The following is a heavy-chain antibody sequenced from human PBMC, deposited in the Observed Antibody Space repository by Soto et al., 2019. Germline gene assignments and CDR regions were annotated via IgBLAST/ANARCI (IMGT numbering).Heavy chain of an antibody. CDR1: GYTFTSFG. CDR2: ISAYNGNT. D-gene: IGHD3-10*01. J-gene: IGHJ4*02. V-gene: IGHV1-18*01. Sequence: ASVKVSFKASGYTFTSFGISWLRQAPGQGLEWMGWISAYNGNTKYAQKLQGRVTMTTDTSTSTAYMELRSLRSDDTAVYYCGRDLGSMVRGIVPLFDYWGQGTLVTVSS. CDR3: GRDLGSMVRGIVPLFDY.